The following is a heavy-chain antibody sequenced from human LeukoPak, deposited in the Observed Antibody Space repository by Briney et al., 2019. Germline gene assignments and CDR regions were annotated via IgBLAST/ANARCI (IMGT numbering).Heavy chain of an antibody. CDR2: ISGSGGST. V-gene: IGHV3-23*01. Sequence: QAGGSLTLSCAASGFTFSSYAMSWVRQAPGKGLEWVSAISGSGGSTYYADSVKGRFTISRDNSKNTLYLQMNSLRAEDTAVYYCAKELDSSGSYLDYFDYWGQGTLVTVSS. J-gene: IGHJ4*02. CDR1: GFTFSSYA. D-gene: IGHD3-22*01. CDR3: AKELDSSGSYLDYFDY.